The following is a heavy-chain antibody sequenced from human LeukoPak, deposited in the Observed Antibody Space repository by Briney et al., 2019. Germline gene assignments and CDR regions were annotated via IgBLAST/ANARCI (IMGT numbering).Heavy chain of an antibody. D-gene: IGHD2-2*01. CDR3: AREGTGYCSSTSYCYWFDP. J-gene: IGHJ5*02. Sequence: PSETLSFTCTVSGGSISSGDYYWSWIRQPPGKVVECIGYIDYSGSTYYNPSLKSRVTKSVDTSKNQFSLKLSSVTAADTAVYYCAREGTGYCSSTSYCYWFDPWGQGTLVTVSS. CDR1: GGSISSGDYY. CDR2: IDYSGST. V-gene: IGHV4-30-4*08.